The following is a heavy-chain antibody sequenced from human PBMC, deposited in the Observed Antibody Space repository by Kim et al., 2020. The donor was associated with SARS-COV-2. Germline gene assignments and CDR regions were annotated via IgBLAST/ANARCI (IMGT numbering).Heavy chain of an antibody. Sequence: SQTLSLTCAISGDSVSSNSAAWNWIRQSPSRGLEWLGRTYYRSKWYNDYAVSVKSRITINPDTSKNQFSLQLNSVTPEDTAVYYCARDLWWSTPGLYYGMDVWGQGTTVTVSS. V-gene: IGHV6-1*01. J-gene: IGHJ6*02. CDR2: TYYRSKWYN. D-gene: IGHD2-8*02. CDR3: ARDLWWSTPGLYYGMDV. CDR1: GDSVSSNSAA.